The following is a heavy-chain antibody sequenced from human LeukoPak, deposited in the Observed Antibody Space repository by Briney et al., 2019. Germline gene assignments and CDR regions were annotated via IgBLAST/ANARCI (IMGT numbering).Heavy chain of an antibody. D-gene: IGHD2-2*01. CDR2: ISAYNGNT. CDR3: ARGLQWVPAATPTYYYYYYMDV. J-gene: IGHJ6*03. CDR1: GYTFTSYG. V-gene: IGHV1-18*01. Sequence: ASVKVSCKASGYTFTSYGISWVRQAPGQGLEWMGWISAYNGNTNYAQKLQGRVTMTTDTSTSTAYMELRSLRSDDTAVYYCARGLQWVPAATPTYYYYYYMDVWGKGTTVTISS.